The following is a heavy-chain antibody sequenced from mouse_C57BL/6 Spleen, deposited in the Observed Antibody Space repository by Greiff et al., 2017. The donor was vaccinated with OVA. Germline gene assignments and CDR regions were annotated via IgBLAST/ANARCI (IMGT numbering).Heavy chain of an antibody. J-gene: IGHJ2*01. D-gene: IGHD1-1*01. CDR3: ARRGYGSSYYFDY. Sequence: QVQLKESGAELVKPGASVKMSCKASGYTFTTSPIEWMKQNHGKSLEWIGNFHPYNDDTKYNEKFKGKATLTVEKSSSTVYLELSRLTSDDSAVYYCARRGYGSSYYFDYWGQGTTLTVSS. CDR2: FHPYNDDT. V-gene: IGHV1-47*01. CDR1: GYTFTTSP.